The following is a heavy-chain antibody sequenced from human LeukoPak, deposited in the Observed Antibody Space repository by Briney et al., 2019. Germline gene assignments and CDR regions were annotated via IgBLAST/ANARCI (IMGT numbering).Heavy chain of an antibody. D-gene: IGHD3-3*01. Sequence: GGSLRLSCAASGFTFSSYSMSWVRQAPGKGLEWVSSISSSSSYIYYADSVKGRFTISRDNAKNSLYLQMNSLRAEDTAVYYCARDGSGGVDYWGQGTLVTVSS. CDR3: ARDGSGGVDY. V-gene: IGHV3-21*01. CDR2: ISSSSSYI. J-gene: IGHJ4*02. CDR1: GFTFSSYS.